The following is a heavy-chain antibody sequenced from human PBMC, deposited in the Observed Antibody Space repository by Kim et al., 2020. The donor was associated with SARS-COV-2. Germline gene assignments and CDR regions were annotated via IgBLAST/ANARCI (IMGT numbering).Heavy chain of an antibody. D-gene: IGHD4-17*01. CDR2: IHQDGGQK. V-gene: IGHV3-7*01. CDR3: ARDDAYGRTAI. Sequence: GGSLRLSCAASGFTFNTYWMTWVRQAPGKGLEWVANIHQDGGQKYYLDSVKGRFSISRDNAKSSLYLQMNSLRAEDTAMYYCARDDAYGRTAIWGQGTMVTVSS. CDR1: GFTFNTYW. J-gene: IGHJ3*02.